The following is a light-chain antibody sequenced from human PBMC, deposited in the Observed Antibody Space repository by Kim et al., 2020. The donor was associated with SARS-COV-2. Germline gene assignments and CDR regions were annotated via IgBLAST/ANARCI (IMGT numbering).Light chain of an antibody. CDR3: QVWDSFTVHLI. CDR2: RDS. J-gene: IGLJ2*01. Sequence: LGKTDRIICQGTNFENKNVHWYRRKPGQAPVLVIYRDSNRPSGIPERFSGSNSGNTATLTISRAQAEDEADYYCQVWDSFTVHLIFGGGTQLTVL. V-gene: IGLV3-9*01. CDR1: NFENKN.